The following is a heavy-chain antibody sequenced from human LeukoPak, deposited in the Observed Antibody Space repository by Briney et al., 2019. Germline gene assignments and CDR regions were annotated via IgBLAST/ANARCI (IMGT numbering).Heavy chain of an antibody. J-gene: IGHJ2*01. CDR1: GGTVSSGSYY. CDR3: ARGDCSSTSCYVWYFDL. V-gene: IGHV4-61*01. CDR2: IYYSGST. D-gene: IGHD2-2*01. Sequence: SETLSLTCTVSGGTVSSGSYYWSWIRQPPGKELEWIGYIYYSGSTNYNPSLKSRVTISVDTSKNQFSLKLSSVTAADTAVYYCARGDCSSTSCYVWYFDLWGRGTLVTVSS.